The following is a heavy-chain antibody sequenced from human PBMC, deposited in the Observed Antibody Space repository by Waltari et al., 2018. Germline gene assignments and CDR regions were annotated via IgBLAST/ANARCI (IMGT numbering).Heavy chain of an antibody. CDR2: FNPNTGVT. D-gene: IGHD5-18*01. J-gene: IGHJ4*02. CDR1: GYSFIDQY. CDR3: ALEQRDAVAYFDY. Sequence: QVQLVQSGAEVQKPGASVKVSCKASGYSFIDQYIHWVRQAPGQGLEWMGWFNPNTGVTKFAQKFQGRVTMTSNTSMRTAHMELSRLRFDDTAVYYCALEQRDAVAYFDYWGQGTLVTVSS. V-gene: IGHV1-2*02.